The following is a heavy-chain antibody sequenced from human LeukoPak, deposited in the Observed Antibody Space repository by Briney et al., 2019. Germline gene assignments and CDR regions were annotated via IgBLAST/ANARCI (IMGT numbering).Heavy chain of an antibody. J-gene: IGHJ6*02. D-gene: IGHD2-21*02. CDR1: GYTFTSYG. V-gene: IGHV1-18*01. CDR3: ARSCGGDCYTPLLRYGMDV. CDR2: ISAYNGNT. Sequence: GASVKVSCKASGYTFTSYGISWVRQAPGQGLEWMGWISAYNGNTNYAQKLQGRATMTTDASTSTAYMELRSLRSDDTAVYYCARSCGGDCYTPLLRYGMDVWGQGTTVTVSS.